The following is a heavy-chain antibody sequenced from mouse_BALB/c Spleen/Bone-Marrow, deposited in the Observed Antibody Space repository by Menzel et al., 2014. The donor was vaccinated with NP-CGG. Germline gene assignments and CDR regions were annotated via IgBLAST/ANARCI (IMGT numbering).Heavy chain of an antibody. D-gene: IGHD1-1*01. CDR1: GFNIKDTY. V-gene: IGHV14-3*02. Sequence: VQLQQSGAELVKPGASVKLSCTASGFNIKDTYIHWVKQRPEQGLEWNGRIDPANGNTKYDPKFQGKATITADTSSNTAYLHLSSLTSEDTAVYYCARYRYYGSSGWDYWGQGTSVTVSS. CDR3: ARYRYYGSSGWDY. CDR2: IDPANGNT. J-gene: IGHJ4*01.